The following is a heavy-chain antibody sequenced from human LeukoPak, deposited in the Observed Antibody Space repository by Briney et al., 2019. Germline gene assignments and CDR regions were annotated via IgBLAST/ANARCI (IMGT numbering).Heavy chain of an antibody. CDR2: IYYSGST. CDR3: ARETLDYYDSSGYYWFDY. V-gene: IGHV4-59*12. Sequence: SETLSLTCTVYGGSISSYYWSWIRQPPGKGLEWIGYIYYSGSTNYNPSLKSRVTISVDTSKNQFSLKLSSVTAADTAVYYCARETLDYYDSSGYYWFDYWGQGTLVTVSS. CDR1: GGSISSYY. D-gene: IGHD3-22*01. J-gene: IGHJ4*02.